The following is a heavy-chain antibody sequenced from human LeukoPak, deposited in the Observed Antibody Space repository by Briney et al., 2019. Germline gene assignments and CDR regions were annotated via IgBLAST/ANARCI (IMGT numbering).Heavy chain of an antibody. D-gene: IGHD3-22*01. CDR2: IIPIFGTA. Sequence: ASVKVSCKASGGTFSSYAISWVRQAPGQGLEWMGGIIPIFGTANYAQKFQGRVTITADESTSTAYMELSSLRSEDTAVYYCARGRKPHTMIVVVILDAFDIWGQGTMVTVSS. J-gene: IGHJ3*02. V-gene: IGHV1-69*13. CDR3: ARGRKPHTMIVVVILDAFDI. CDR1: GGTFSSYA.